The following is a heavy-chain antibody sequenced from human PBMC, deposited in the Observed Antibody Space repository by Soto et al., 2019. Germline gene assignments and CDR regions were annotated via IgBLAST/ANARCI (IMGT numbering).Heavy chain of an antibody. CDR3: AKDSRFFGANRYYYYRIDA. J-gene: IGHJ6*02. Sequence: GGSLRRSWAASGFSFSSYGMHWVRQAPGKGLEWVAVISYDGSNKYYADSVKGRVTISRDNSKNTLYLQMNSLRAEDTAVYYCAKDSRFFGANRYYYYRIDACRQGTTVTVSS. V-gene: IGHV3-30*18. CDR1: GFSFSSYG. CDR2: ISYDGSNK. D-gene: IGHD3-10*01.